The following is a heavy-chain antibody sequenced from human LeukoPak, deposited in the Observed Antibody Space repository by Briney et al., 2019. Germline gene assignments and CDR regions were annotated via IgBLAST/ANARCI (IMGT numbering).Heavy chain of an antibody. D-gene: IGHD3-22*01. V-gene: IGHV3-66*01. J-gene: IGHJ4*02. Sequence: GGSLRLSCAASGFTVSSNYMSWVRQAPGKGLEWVSVIYSGGSTYYADSVKGRFTISRDNSKNTLYLQMNSLRAEDTAVYYWVSTPYYYDSSGYYVDYWGQGTLFTVSS. CDR1: GFTVSSNY. CDR3: VSTPYYYDSSGYYVDY. CDR2: IYSGGST.